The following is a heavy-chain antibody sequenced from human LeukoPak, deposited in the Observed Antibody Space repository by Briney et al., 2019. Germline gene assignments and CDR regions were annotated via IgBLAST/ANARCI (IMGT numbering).Heavy chain of an antibody. CDR3: ARVGGTVVPPKYYYYYMDF. D-gene: IGHD4-23*01. V-gene: IGHV3-30*01. CDR1: GFTFSSYA. Sequence: QPGRSLRLSCAASGFTFSSYAMHWVRQAPGKGLAWVAAISYDGSNKYYADSVKGRFTTSRDNSKNTLYLQMNSLRAEDTAVYYCARVGGTVVPPKYYYYYMDFWGKGTTVTVSS. J-gene: IGHJ6*03. CDR2: ISYDGSNK.